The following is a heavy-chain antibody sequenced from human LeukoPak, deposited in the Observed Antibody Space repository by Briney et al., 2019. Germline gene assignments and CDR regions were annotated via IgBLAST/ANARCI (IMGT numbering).Heavy chain of an antibody. CDR1: GGSIGSYY. CDR2: IYYSGGA. D-gene: IGHD3-10*01. V-gene: IGHV4-59*01. CDR3: ARGGRFGGHDAFDI. J-gene: IGHJ3*02. Sequence: PSETLSLTCTVSGGSIGSYYWNWIRQPPGKGLEYIGYIYYSGGANYNPSLKGRVTISVDTSKNQFSLKLSSVTAADTAVYYCARGGRFGGHDAFDIWGQGTMVTVSS.